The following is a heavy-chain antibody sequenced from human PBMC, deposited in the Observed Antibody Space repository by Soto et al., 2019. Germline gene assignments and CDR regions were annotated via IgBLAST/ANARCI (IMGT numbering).Heavy chain of an antibody. V-gene: IGHV1-18*01. Sequence: ASVKVSCKASGYTFTSYGISWVRQAPGQGLEWMGWISAYNGNTNYAQKLQGRVTMTTDTSTSTAYMELRSLRSDDTAVYYCASTDIVARIAAFDIWCQGPMVTVSS. CDR1: GYTFTSYG. CDR2: ISAYNGNT. D-gene: IGHD5-12*01. CDR3: ASTDIVARIAAFDI. J-gene: IGHJ3*02.